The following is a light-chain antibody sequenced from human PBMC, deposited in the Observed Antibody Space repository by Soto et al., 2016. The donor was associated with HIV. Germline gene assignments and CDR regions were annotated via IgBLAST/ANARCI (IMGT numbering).Light chain of an antibody. J-gene: IGKJ1*01. CDR1: QSINKW. CDR3: QQYQTEEGT. V-gene: IGKV1-5*03. CDR2: KAS. Sequence: DIRMTQSPSTLSASLGDRVTITCRASQSINKWLAWYQQKPGKAPNLLIYKASTSQSGVPSTFSGSGSGTEFTLIISSLQPDDFATYYCQQYQTEEGTFGQGTTVEIK.